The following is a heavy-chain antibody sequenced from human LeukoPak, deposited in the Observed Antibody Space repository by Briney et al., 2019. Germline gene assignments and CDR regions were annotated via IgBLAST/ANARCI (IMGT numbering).Heavy chain of an antibody. CDR3: ARDGIRPRYSYGNYYYYYMDV. V-gene: IGHV3-30*04. J-gene: IGHJ6*03. D-gene: IGHD5-18*01. Sequence: PGGSLRLSCAASGFTFSSYAMHWVRQAPGKGLEWVAVISYDGSNKYYADSVKGRFTISRDNSKNTLYLQMNSLRAEDTAVYYCARDGIRPRYSYGNYYYYYMDVWGKGTTVTVSS. CDR2: ISYDGSNK. CDR1: GFTFSSYA.